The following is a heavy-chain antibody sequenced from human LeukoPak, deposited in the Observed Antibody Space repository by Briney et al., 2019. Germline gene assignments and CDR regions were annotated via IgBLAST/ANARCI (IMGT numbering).Heavy chain of an antibody. V-gene: IGHV4-59*01. Sequence: SETLSLTCTVSGGSISSYYWSWIRQPPGKGLEWIGYIYYSGSTNYNPSLKSRVTISVDTSKNQFSLKLSSVTAADTAVYYCARDLSAYCGMDVWGQGTTVTVSS. CDR2: IYYSGST. J-gene: IGHJ6*02. CDR1: GGSISSYY. D-gene: IGHD3-16*02. CDR3: ARDLSAYCGMDV.